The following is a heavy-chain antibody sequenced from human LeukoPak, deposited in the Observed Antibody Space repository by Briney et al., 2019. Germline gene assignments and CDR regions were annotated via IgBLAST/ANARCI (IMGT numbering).Heavy chain of an antibody. CDR3: ARGTQGHYSSGWNFDY. Sequence: SETLSLTCTVSGGSISSYYWSWIRQPPGKGLEWIGYIYYSGSTNYNPSLKSRVTISVDTSKNQFSLKLSSVTAADTAVYYCARGTQGHYSSGWNFDYWGQGTLVTVSS. D-gene: IGHD6-19*01. CDR1: GGSISSYY. V-gene: IGHV4-59*01. CDR2: IYYSGST. J-gene: IGHJ4*02.